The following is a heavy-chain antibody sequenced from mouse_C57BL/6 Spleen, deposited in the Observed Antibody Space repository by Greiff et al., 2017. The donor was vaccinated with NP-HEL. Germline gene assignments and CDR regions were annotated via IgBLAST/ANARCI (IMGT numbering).Heavy chain of an antibody. CDR1: GYSITSGYY. Sequence: EVKLVESGPGLVKPSQSLSLTCSVTGYSITSGYYWNWIRQFPGNKLEWMGYISYDGSNNYNPSLKNRISITRDTSKNQFFLKLNSVTTEDTATYYCARGYGSSWWYFDVWGTGTTVTVSS. CDR3: ARGYGSSWWYFDV. CDR2: ISYDGSN. J-gene: IGHJ1*03. D-gene: IGHD1-1*01. V-gene: IGHV3-6*01.